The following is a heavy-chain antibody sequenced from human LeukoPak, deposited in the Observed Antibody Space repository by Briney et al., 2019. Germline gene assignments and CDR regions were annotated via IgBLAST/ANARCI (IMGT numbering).Heavy chain of an antibody. CDR3: ARLPKSYGTNWFDP. J-gene: IGHJ5*02. D-gene: IGHD5-18*01. Sequence: PSETLSLTCTVSGGSISSSSYYWGWIRQPPGEGLEWIGSVYYSGSTYYNPSLKSRVTISVDTSKNQFSLKLSSVTAADTAMYYCARLPKSYGTNWFDPWGQGTLVTLSS. CDR2: VYYSGST. V-gene: IGHV4-39*07. CDR1: GGSISSSSYY.